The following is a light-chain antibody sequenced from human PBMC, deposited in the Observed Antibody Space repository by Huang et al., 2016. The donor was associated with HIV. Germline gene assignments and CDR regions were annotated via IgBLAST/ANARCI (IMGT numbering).Light chain of an antibody. CDR3: QQRSNWPPLT. Sequence: EIVLTQSPATLSLSPGERATLSCRASQSVSRYLAWYQQKPVQAPRLLLYDASNRAHGIPARFSGSGSGTDFTLTISNLEPEDFAVYYCQQRSNWPPLTFGGGTKVEIK. V-gene: IGKV3-11*01. CDR2: DAS. CDR1: QSVSRY. J-gene: IGKJ4*01.